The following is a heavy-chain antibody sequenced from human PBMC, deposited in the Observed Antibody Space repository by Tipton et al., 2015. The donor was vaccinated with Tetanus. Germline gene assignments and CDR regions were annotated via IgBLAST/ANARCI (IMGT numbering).Heavy chain of an antibody. J-gene: IGHJ6*02. D-gene: IGHD4-11*01. CDR1: GGSFSSFY. CDR2: VFHSGST. CDR3: ARDSNFYSYSYKGMDV. Sequence: PGLVKPSETLSLTCAVSGGSFSSFYWSWIRQPPGKGLEWIGYVFHSGSTKYNPSLKSRVTISVDTSKNQFSLKLRSVTAADTAVYYCARDSNFYSYSYKGMDVWGQGTTVTVSS. V-gene: IGHV4-59*01.